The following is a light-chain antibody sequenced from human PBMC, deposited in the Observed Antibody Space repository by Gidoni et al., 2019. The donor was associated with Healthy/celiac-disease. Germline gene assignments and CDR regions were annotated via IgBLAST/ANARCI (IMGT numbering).Light chain of an antibody. CDR1: QSVSSN. J-gene: IGKJ1*01. CDR2: GAS. Sequence: EIVMTKSQATLSVSPGERATLSCRASQSVSSNLAWYKQKPGQAPRLLIYGASTSATGIPARFSGSWSGTEFSLTISSLQSEDFAVYYCQQYNNWPPWTFGQGTKVEIK. V-gene: IGKV3-15*01. CDR3: QQYNNWPPWT.